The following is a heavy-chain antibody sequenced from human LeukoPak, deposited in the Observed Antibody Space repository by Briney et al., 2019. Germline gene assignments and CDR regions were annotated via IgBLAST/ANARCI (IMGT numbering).Heavy chain of an antibody. CDR1: GYTFTSYG. D-gene: IGHD3-22*01. CDR2: ISAYNGNT. V-gene: IGHV1-18*01. CDR3: ARDSQFNYDSSGYYPNWFDP. J-gene: IGHJ5*02. Sequence: ASVKVSCKASGYTFTSYGISWVRQAPGQGLEWMGWISAYNGNTNYAQKLQGRVTMTTDTSTSTAYMELRSLRSDDTAVYYCARDSQFNYDSSGYYPNWFDPWGQGTLVTVSS.